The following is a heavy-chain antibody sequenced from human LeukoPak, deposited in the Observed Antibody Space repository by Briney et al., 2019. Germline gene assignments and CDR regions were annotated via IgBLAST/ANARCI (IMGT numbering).Heavy chain of an antibody. Sequence: PSETLSLTCTVSGGSISSSSYYWGWIRQPPGKGLEWIGSIYYSGSTYYNPSLKSRVTISVDTSKNQFSLKLSSVTAADTAVYYCARRSSSSAGYYYYYMDVWGKGTTVTVSS. V-gene: IGHV4-39*07. CDR3: ARRSSSSAGYYYYYMDV. J-gene: IGHJ6*03. D-gene: IGHD6-6*01. CDR2: IYYSGST. CDR1: GGSISSSSYY.